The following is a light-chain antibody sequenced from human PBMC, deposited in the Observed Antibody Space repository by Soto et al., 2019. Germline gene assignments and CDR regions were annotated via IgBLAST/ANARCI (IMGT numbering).Light chain of an antibody. CDR1: QSLSSAY. CDR3: QQYFGSLYT. V-gene: IGKV3-20*01. CDR2: AAS. Sequence: SVLTQSPGTLSLSPGEGDTLSCRTSQSLSSAYLAWYQQRPGQAPRLLIYAASSRATGIPDRFSGSGSGTDFPLTISRLEPEDFAVYYCQQYFGSLYTFGQGTKLEIK. J-gene: IGKJ2*01.